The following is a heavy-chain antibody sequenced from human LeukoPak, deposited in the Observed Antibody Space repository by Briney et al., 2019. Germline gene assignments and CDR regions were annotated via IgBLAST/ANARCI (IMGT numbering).Heavy chain of an antibody. D-gene: IGHD2-15*01. CDR3: ARDLRDCSGGSCYTLDAFDI. CDR2: IYYSGST. CDR1: GGSISSYY. V-gene: IGHV4-59*01. J-gene: IGHJ3*02. Sequence: SETLSLTCTVSGGSISSYYWSWIRQPPGKGLEWIGYIYYSGSTNYNPSLKSRVTISVDTSKNQFSLKLSSVTAADTAVYYCARDLRDCSGGSCYTLDAFDIWGQGTMVTVSS.